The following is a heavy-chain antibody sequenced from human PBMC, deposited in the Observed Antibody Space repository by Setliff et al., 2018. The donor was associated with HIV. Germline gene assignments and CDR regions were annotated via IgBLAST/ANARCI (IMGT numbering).Heavy chain of an antibody. Sequence: ASVKVSCKASGYSFRNYDLNWVRQAPGQGLEWMGWISSDNGNTIYAQKFQGRVAMTIDTSTSTAHMELRGLTSDDTAVYYCARLSCTDGNCFPYNWFDPWGQGTLVTVSS. V-gene: IGHV1-18*01. CDR2: ISSDNGNT. J-gene: IGHJ5*02. CDR1: GYSFRNYD. CDR3: ARLSCTDGNCFPYNWFDP. D-gene: IGHD2-15*01.